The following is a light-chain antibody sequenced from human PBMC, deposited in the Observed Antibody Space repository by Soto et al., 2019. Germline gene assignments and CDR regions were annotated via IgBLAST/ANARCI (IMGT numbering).Light chain of an antibody. CDR2: DVS. V-gene: IGLV2-14*01. CDR3: CSYTTSNTRQIV. J-gene: IGLJ1*01. Sequence: QCVLTQPASVSGSPGRSITISCPGTSSDVGGYNYVSWYQQHPGKASKFMIYDVSNRPSGVSNRFSGSKSGNTASLTISGLQAEDEADYYCCSYTTSNTRQIVFGTGTKVTVL. CDR1: SSDVGGYNY.